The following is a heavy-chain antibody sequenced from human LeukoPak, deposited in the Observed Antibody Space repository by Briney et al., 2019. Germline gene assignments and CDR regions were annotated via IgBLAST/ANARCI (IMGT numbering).Heavy chain of an antibody. CDR2: IHTSGNT. D-gene: IGHD6-19*01. CDR1: GGSISSGSYC. J-gene: IGHJ4*02. Sequence: SQTLSLTCTVSGGSISSGSYCWSWIRQPAGKGLEWIGHIHTSGNTNYNPSLKSRVTISVDTSKNQFSLKLSSVTAADTAVYYCAVTRWQYSSGWDYWGQGTLVTVSS. V-gene: IGHV4-61*09. CDR3: AVTRWQYSSGWDY.